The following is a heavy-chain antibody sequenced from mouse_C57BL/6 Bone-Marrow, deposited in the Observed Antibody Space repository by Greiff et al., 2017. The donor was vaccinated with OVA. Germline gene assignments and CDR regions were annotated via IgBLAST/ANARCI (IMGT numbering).Heavy chain of an antibody. Sequence: VQLQQPGAELVKPGASVKLSCKASGYTFTSYWMHWVKPRPGQGLEWIGMIHPNSGSTNYNEKFKSKATLTVDKSSSTAYMQLSSLTSEDSAVYYCAREGDGYYFDYWGQGTTLTVSS. D-gene: IGHD2-3*01. CDR3: AREGDGYYFDY. V-gene: IGHV1-64*01. J-gene: IGHJ2*01. CDR2: IHPNSGST. CDR1: GYTFTSYW.